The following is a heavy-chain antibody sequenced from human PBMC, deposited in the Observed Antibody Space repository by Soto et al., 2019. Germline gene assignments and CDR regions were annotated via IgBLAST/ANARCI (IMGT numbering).Heavy chain of an antibody. D-gene: IGHD1-7*01. CDR3: AGGARNYYYFDC. Sequence: EIQLVESGGGLVQPGGSLRLSCVASGFTFSNYWMHWVRQAPGKGLVWVSRINGDGSSTNYADSVKGQFTISRDNAKNTVYLQMNSLRVEDTAVYYCAGGARNYYYFDCWGQGTLVTVSS. J-gene: IGHJ4*02. CDR2: INGDGSST. V-gene: IGHV3-74*01. CDR1: GFTFSNYW.